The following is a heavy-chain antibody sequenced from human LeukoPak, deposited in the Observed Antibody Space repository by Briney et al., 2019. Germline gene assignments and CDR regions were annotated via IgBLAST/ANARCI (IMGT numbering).Heavy chain of an antibody. Sequence: SETLSLTCTVSGDSVSGISFYWSWIRQPPGKGLEWIGYIYYSGSTNYNPSLKSRVTISVDTSKNQFSLKLTSVTAADTAVYYCARDRGGYSSSVYFDYWGRGTLVTVSS. CDR1: GDSVSGISFY. CDR3: ARDRGGYSSSVYFDY. V-gene: IGHV4-61*01. J-gene: IGHJ4*02. CDR2: IYYSGST. D-gene: IGHD6-13*01.